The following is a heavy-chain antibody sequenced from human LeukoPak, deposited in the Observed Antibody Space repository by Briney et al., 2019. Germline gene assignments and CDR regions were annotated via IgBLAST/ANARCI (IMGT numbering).Heavy chain of an antibody. V-gene: IGHV4-38-2*02. CDR1: GYSISSGYY. CDR3: ARVGHCYYYMDV. CDR2: IYHSGST. Sequence: PSETLSLTCTVSGYSISSGYYWGWIRQPPGKGLEWIGSIYHSGSTYYNPSLKSRVTISVDTSKNQFSLKLSSVTAADTAVYYCARVGHCYYYMDVWGKGTTVTVSS. J-gene: IGHJ6*03.